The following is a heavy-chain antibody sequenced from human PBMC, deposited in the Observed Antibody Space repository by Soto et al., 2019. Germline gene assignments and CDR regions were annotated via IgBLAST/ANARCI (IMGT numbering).Heavy chain of an antibody. D-gene: IGHD2-2*01. V-gene: IGHV3-21*01. CDR1: GFTFSSYS. J-gene: IGHJ6*02. CDR2: ISSSSSYI. CDR3: ARYVDCSSTSCYYYYGMDV. Sequence: PGGSLRLSCAASGFTFSSYSMNWVRQAPGKGLEWVSSISSSSSYIYYADSVKGRFTISRDNAKNSLYLQMNSLRAEDTAVYYCARYVDCSSTSCYYYYGMDVWGQGTTVTVSS.